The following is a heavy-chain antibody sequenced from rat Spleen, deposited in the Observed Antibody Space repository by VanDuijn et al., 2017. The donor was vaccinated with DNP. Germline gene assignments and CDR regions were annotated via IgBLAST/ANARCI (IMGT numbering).Heavy chain of an antibody. CDR3: ARRARGAMDA. CDR2: ISYDGSST. J-gene: IGHJ4*01. D-gene: IGHD1-4*01. Sequence: EVQLVESGGGLVQPGRSLKLSCAASGFTFSDYNMAWVRQAPKKGLEWVATISYDGSSTYYRDSVKGRFTISRDNAKSTLYLQMDSLRSEDTATYYCARRARGAMDAWGQGTSVTVSS. CDR1: GFTFSDYN. V-gene: IGHV5-7*01.